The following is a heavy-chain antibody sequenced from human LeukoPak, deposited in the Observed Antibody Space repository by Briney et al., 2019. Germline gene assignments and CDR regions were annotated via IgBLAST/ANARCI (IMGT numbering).Heavy chain of an antibody. D-gene: IGHD2-2*01. V-gene: IGHV4-34*01. J-gene: IGHJ6*03. CDR2: INHSGSS. CDR1: GGSFSGYY. CDR3: ARVVGNIGVVPARDSFPVYYYYMDV. Sequence: SETLSLTCAVYGGSFSGYYWSWIRQPPGKGLEWIGEINHSGSSNYNPSLKSRVTISVDTSTTQFSLKLSSVTAAETAVYYCARVVGNIGVVPARDSFPVYYYYMDVWGKGTTVTVYS.